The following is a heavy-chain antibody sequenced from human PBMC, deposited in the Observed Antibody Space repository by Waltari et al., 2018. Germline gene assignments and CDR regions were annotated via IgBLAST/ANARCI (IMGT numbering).Heavy chain of an antibody. CDR2: INHSGST. J-gene: IGHJ4*02. D-gene: IGHD2-15*01. CDR3: ARGLPVVVVAANLPYFDY. Sequence: QVQLQQWGAGLLKPSETLSLTCAVYGGSFSGYYWSWIRQPPGKGLEWIGEINHSGSTTYNPSLKSRVTISVDTSKNQFSLKLSSVTAADTAVYYCARGLPVVVVAANLPYFDYWGQGTLVTVSS. V-gene: IGHV4-34*01. CDR1: GGSFSGYY.